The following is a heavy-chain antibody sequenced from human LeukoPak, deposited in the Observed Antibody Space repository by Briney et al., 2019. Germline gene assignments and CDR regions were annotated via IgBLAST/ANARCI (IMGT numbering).Heavy chain of an antibody. V-gene: IGHV3-30*04. D-gene: IGHD4-17*01. CDR3: ARDDPYGDYIDY. CDR1: GFTFSSYA. CDR2: ISYDGSNK. Sequence: RSLRLSCAASGFTFSSYAMHWVRQAPGKGLEWVAVISYDGSNKYYADSVKGRFTISRDNSKNTLYLQMNSLRAEDTAVYYCARDDPYGDYIDYWGQGTLVTVSS. J-gene: IGHJ4*02.